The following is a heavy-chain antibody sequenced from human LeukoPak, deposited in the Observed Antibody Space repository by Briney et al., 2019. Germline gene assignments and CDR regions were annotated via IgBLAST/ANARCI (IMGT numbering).Heavy chain of an antibody. Sequence: ASVKVSCKASGYTFTSYAIGWVRQAPGQGLEWMGWISNYMGKTNYAPKLQGRVTMTTDTSTSTAYMELRSLRSDDTAVYYCARDYGYYYGSGSILWGQGTLVTVSS. V-gene: IGHV1-18*01. CDR1: GYTFTSYA. CDR2: ISNYMGKT. D-gene: IGHD3-10*01. J-gene: IGHJ4*02. CDR3: ARDYGYYYGSGSIL.